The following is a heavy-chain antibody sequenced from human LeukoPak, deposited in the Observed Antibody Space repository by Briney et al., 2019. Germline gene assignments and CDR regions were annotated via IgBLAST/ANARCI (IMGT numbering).Heavy chain of an antibody. V-gene: IGHV4-30-2*01. CDR1: GGSISSGGYY. CDR3: ARSFYYGDYFDY. Sequence: PSQTLSLTCTVSGGSISSGGYYWSWIRQPPGKGLEWIGYIYHSGSTYYNPSLKSRVTISVDRSKNQFSLKLSSVTAADTAVYYCARSFYYGDYFDYWGQGTLVTVSS. J-gene: IGHJ4*02. D-gene: IGHD3-22*01. CDR2: IYHSGST.